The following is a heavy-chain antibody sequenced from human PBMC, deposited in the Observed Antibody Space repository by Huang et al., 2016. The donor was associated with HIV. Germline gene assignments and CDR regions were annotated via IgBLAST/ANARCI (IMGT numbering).Heavy chain of an antibody. CDR1: GFSLDSYN. D-gene: IGHD6-13*01. Sequence: EVQLVESGGGLVKPGGSLRLPCAASGFSLDSYNMYWVRQTPGKGLQWVSSISPSSSFIDYADSVKGRLSSSRDNAKNSLYLQMNNLRGEDTAVYYCARDRGQQLSPFDSWGQGTLVTVSS. CDR3: ARDRGQQLSPFDS. V-gene: IGHV3-21*01. CDR2: ISPSSSFI. J-gene: IGHJ4*02.